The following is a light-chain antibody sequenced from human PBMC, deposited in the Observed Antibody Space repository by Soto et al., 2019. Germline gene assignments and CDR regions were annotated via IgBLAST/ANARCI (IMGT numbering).Light chain of an antibody. Sequence: EIVLTQSPATLSSFPGGRVTLSCRASQSVSSYLAWYQQKPGQAPRLLIYDASNRATGIPARFSGSGSGSQFTLTIDSMQSEDSGVYYCQQYENWPRTFGQGTKVDI. CDR1: QSVSSY. V-gene: IGKV3-11*01. CDR3: QQYENWPRT. J-gene: IGKJ1*01. CDR2: DAS.